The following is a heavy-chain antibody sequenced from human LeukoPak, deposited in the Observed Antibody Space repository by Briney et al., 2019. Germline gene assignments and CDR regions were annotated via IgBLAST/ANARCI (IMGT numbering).Heavy chain of an antibody. V-gene: IGHV3-30*02. D-gene: IGHD6-19*01. CDR1: GFTFDDYA. CDR3: ARGQAQQWLVSPWNYYYMDV. J-gene: IGHJ6*03. CDR2: IRYDGSNK. Sequence: PGGSLRLSCAASGFTFDDYAMHWVRQAPGKGLEWVAFIRYDGSNKYYADSVKGRFTISRDNSKNTLYLQMNSLRAEDTAVYYCARGQAQQWLVSPWNYYYMDVWGKGTTVTISS.